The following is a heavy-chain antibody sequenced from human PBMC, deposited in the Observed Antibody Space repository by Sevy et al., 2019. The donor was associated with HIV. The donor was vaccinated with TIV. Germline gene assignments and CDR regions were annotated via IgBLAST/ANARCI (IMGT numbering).Heavy chain of an antibody. CDR1: GYSFTNYW. D-gene: IGHD3-10*01. Sequence: GESLKISCKGSGYSFTNYWIAWVRQMPGKGLEWMGIIYPGDSVIRYNPSFQGQVTISADKSMNTAYLQWGSLKASDTAMYYCARRSSGAIWYFDLWGRGTLVTVSS. V-gene: IGHV5-51*01. CDR3: ARRSSGAIWYFDL. J-gene: IGHJ2*01. CDR2: IYPGDSVI.